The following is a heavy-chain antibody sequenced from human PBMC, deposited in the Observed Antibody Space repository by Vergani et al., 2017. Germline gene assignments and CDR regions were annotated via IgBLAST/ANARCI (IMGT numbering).Heavy chain of an antibody. CDR1: GFTFSSYE. D-gene: IGHD3-16*01. V-gene: IGHV3-48*03. CDR2: ISSSGSTI. Sequence: EVQLVESGGGLVQPGGSLRLSCAASGFTFSSYEMNWVRQAPGKGLEWVSYISSSGSTIYYADSVKGRFTISRDNAKNSLYLQMNSLRAEDTAVYYCAKDRTPSTVYYVAFDIWGQGTMVTVSS. CDR3: AKDRTPSTVYYVAFDI. J-gene: IGHJ3*02.